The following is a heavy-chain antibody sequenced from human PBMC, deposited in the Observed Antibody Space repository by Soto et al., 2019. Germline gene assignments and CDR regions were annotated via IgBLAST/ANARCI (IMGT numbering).Heavy chain of an antibody. CDR1: GYTFTTYG. CDR3: ARDKGSKAWYYLFDF. Sequence: ASVKVSFKASGYTFTTYGIAWVRQAPGQGLEWLGWISAYNGNTNYAQKFQGRVTMATETSTNTAYMEVRSLRSDDTAVYYCARDKGSKAWYYLFDFWGQGTLVTVSS. CDR2: ISAYNGNT. D-gene: IGHD3-10*01. J-gene: IGHJ4*02. V-gene: IGHV1-18*01.